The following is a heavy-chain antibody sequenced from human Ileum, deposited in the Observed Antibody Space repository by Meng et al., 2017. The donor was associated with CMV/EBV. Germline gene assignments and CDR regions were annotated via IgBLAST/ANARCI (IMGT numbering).Heavy chain of an antibody. CDR1: GGSINNYY. CDR2: VYYTGRT. D-gene: IGHD6-6*01. CDR3: TRDLGTSSSGV. V-gene: IGHV4-59*01. Sequence: APLPESGPGLVNPSETLSLTCTVSGGSINNYYWSWIRQPPGKGLEWIGYVYYTGRTEYNPSLKSRISISVDTSKNQFSLKLNSVTTADTAMYYCTRDLGTSSSGVWGQGTLVTVSS. J-gene: IGHJ4*02.